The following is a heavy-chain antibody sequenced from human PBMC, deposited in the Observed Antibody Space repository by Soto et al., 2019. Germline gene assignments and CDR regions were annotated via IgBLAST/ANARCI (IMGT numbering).Heavy chain of an antibody. Sequence: SETLSLTCTVSGSSISSSSYYWGWIRQPPGKGLEWIGSIYYSGSTYYNPSLKSRVTISVDTSKNQFSLKLSSVTAADTAVYYCARTGIAVAGGSGYYYGMDVWGQGTTVTVSS. V-gene: IGHV4-39*01. CDR3: ARTGIAVAGGSGYYYGMDV. CDR2: IYYSGST. D-gene: IGHD6-19*01. CDR1: GSSISSSSYY. J-gene: IGHJ6*02.